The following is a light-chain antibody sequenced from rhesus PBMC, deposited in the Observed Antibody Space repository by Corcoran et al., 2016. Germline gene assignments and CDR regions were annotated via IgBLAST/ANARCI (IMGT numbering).Light chain of an antibody. CDR3: LQYSTSPLT. Sequence: DIQMTQSPSSLSASVGDTVTITCRASQRISSWLYWYQQKPGKAPKFLIYKASSLQSGVPSRVSGSGSGTDFTLTISSLPPEDFASYYCLQYSTSPLTFGGGTKVELK. CDR2: KAS. J-gene: IGKJ4*01. V-gene: IGKV1-22*01. CDR1: QRISSW.